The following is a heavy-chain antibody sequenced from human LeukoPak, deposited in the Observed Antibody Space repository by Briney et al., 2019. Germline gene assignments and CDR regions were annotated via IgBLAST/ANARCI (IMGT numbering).Heavy chain of an antibody. J-gene: IGHJ4*02. CDR1: GFTFSSYA. V-gene: IGHV3-23*01. D-gene: IGHD2-21*02. Sequence: GGSLRLSCAASGFTFSSYAMSWVRQAPGKGLEWVSAISGSGGSTYYADSVRGRFTISTDTSKSTLYLQMNSLRAEDTAVYYCANAGIVVVTAISFDYWRQGRLVTVCS. CDR2: ISGSGGST. CDR3: ANAGIVVVTAISFDY.